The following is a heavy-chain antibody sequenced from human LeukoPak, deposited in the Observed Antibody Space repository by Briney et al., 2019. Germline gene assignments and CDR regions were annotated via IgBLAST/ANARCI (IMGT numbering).Heavy chain of an antibody. CDR3: ARAPRGGHYYYMDV. CDR2: IYTSGST. D-gene: IGHD3-10*01. J-gene: IGHJ6*03. CDR1: GGSISSYY. V-gene: IGHV4-4*07. Sequence: SETLSLTCTVSGGSISSYYRSWIRQPAGKGLEWIGRIYTSGSTNYNPSLKSRVTMSVDTSKNQFSLKLSSVTAADTAVYYCARAPRGGHYYYMDVWGKGTTVTISS.